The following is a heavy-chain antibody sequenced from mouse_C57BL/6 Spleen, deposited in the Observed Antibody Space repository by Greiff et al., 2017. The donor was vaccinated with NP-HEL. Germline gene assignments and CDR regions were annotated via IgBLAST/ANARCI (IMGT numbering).Heavy chain of an antibody. CDR1: GFTFSDYG. Sequence: EVQLVESGGGLVKPGGSLKLSCAASGFTFSDYGMHWVRQAPEKGLEWVAYISSGGSTIYYADTVKGRFTISRDNARNTLFLQMTSLRSEDTAMYYCARESIYYGNYGAMDYWGQGTSVTVSS. CDR2: ISSGGSTI. CDR3: ARESIYYGNYGAMDY. V-gene: IGHV5-17*01. D-gene: IGHD2-1*01. J-gene: IGHJ4*01.